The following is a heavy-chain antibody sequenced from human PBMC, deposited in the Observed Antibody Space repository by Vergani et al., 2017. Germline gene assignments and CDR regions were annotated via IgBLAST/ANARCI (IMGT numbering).Heavy chain of an antibody. D-gene: IGHD3-22*01. J-gene: IGHJ4*02. CDR2: IHPADSDT. CDR1: GYSFTNYW. CDR3: ARLYGRDSSGSKYFDY. Sequence: EVQLVQSGAEVKKPGESLKISCQISGYSFTNYWIGWVRQMPGKGLEWMGIIHPADSDTRYSPSFQGQVTLSVDKSISTAYRQRSSLRASDSAMYYCARLYGRDSSGSKYFDYWGQGTLVTVSS. V-gene: IGHV5-51*01.